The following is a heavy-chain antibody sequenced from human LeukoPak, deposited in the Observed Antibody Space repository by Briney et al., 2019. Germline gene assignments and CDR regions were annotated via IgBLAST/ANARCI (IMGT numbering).Heavy chain of an antibody. J-gene: IGHJ4*02. CDR3: ARLWAPYCRRGSCYLSSFDY. CDR1: GDSVSSNSAA. V-gene: IGHV6-1*01. D-gene: IGHD2-15*01. Sequence: SQTLSLTCAISGDSVSSNSAAWNWIRQSPSRGLEWLGRTYYRSKWYNGYAVSVKSRITINPDTSKNQFSLQLNSVTPEDTAVYYCARLWAPYCRRGSCYLSSFDYWGQGTLVTASS. CDR2: TYYRSKWYN.